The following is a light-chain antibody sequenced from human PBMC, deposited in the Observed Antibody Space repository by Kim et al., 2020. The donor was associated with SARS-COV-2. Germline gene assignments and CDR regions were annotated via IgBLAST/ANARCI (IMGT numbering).Light chain of an antibody. CDR2: NTN. J-gene: IGLJ3*02. V-gene: IGLV7-43*01. Sequence: QAVVTQEPSLTVSPGGTVTLTCASSTGAVSSGYYPSWFQQIPGQAPRPLIYNTNYKYSWTPARFSASLLGDKAALTLSGVQPEDEAEYYCLLYFGATRVFGGGTQLTVL. CDR1: TGAVSSGYY. CDR3: LLYFGATRV.